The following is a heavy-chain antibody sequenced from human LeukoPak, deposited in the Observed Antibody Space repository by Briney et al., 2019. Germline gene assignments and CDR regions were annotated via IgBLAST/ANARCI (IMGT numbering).Heavy chain of an antibody. V-gene: IGHV3-23*01. Sequence: GGSLRLSCAASGFTFSSYAMNWVRQAPGKGLEWVSGISGSGGSTYYAESVKGRITISRDNSKNTLYLQMNSLRAEDTAVYYCAKDRRWQQYYFDYWGQGTLVTVSS. CDR2: ISGSGGST. CDR1: GFTFSSYA. CDR3: AKDRRWQQYYFDY. D-gene: IGHD4-23*01. J-gene: IGHJ4*02.